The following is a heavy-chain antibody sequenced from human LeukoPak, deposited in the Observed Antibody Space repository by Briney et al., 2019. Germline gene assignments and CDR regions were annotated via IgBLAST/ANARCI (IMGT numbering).Heavy chain of an antibody. J-gene: IGHJ4*02. V-gene: IGHV3-30*18. CDR2: ISYDGSNK. Sequence: GGSLRLSCAASGFTFSSYGMHWVRQAPGKGLEWVAVISYDGSNKYYADSVKGRFTISRDNSKNTLYLQMNSLRAEDTAVYYCAKGWGYSSSWRAVYFDYWGQGTLVTVSS. D-gene: IGHD6-13*01. CDR3: AKGWGYSSSWRAVYFDY. CDR1: GFTFSSYG.